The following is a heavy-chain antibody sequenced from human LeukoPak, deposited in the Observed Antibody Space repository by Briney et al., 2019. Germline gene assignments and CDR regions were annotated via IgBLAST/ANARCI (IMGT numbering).Heavy chain of an antibody. CDR2: INPSGGST. D-gene: IGHD1-7*01. Sequence: GASVEVSCKASGYTFTSYYMHWVRQAPGQGLEWMGIINPSGGSTSYAQKFQGRVTMTRDTSTSTVHMELSSLRSEDTAVYYCARDRITGTSIMDVWGKGTTVTVSS. J-gene: IGHJ6*03. CDR1: GYTFTSYY. CDR3: ARDRITGTSIMDV. V-gene: IGHV1-46*03.